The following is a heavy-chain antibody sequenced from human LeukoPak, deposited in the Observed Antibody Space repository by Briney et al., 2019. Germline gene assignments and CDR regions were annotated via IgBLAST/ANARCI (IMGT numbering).Heavy chain of an antibody. J-gene: IGHJ5*02. CDR2: INPSGGST. CDR3: ARDGGDSSSSGYNWFDP. D-gene: IGHD6-6*01. V-gene: IGHV1-46*01. CDR1: GYTFTSYY. Sequence: GASVKVSCKASGYTFTSYYMHWVRQAPGQGLEWMGIINPSGGSTSYAQKFQGRVTMTRDMSTSTVYMELSSLRSEDTAVYYCARDGGDSSSSGYNWFDPWGQGTLVTVSS.